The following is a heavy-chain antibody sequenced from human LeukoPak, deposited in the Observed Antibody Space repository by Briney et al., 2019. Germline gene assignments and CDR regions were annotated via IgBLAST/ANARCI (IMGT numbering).Heavy chain of an antibody. CDR1: GFTLSNAW. CDR3: TTEGTADCSSTSCYEGYTKDY. J-gene: IGHJ4*02. V-gene: IGHV3-15*01. CDR2: IKSKTDGGTT. Sequence: GGSLRLSCAASGFTLSNAWMSWVRQAPGKGLEWVGRIKSKTDGGTTDYAAPVKGRFTISRDDSKNTLYRQMNSLKTEDTAVYYCTTEGTADCSSTSCYEGYTKDYWGQGTLVTVSS. D-gene: IGHD2-2*01.